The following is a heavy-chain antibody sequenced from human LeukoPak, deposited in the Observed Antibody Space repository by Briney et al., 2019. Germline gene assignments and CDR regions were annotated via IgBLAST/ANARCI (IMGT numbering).Heavy chain of an antibody. CDR2: IRHSGST. J-gene: IGHJ4*02. CDR3: AGDRAAAAFFDY. Sequence: PSETLSLTCAVSGYSISSGYFWCWIRQPPGKGLEWIGSIRHSGSTYYNPSLKSRVTISVDTSKNQSSLKLSSVTAADTAVYYCAGDRAAAAFFDYWGQGTLVTVSS. V-gene: IGHV4-38-2*02. D-gene: IGHD6-13*01. CDR1: GYSISSGYF.